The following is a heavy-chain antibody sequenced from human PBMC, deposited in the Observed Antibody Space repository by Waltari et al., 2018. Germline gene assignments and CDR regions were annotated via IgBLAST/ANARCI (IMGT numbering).Heavy chain of an antibody. V-gene: IGHV1-69-2*01. CDR1: GYTFTAYY. CDR2: VDPEDGET. J-gene: IGHJ6*03. CDR3: ATLSYKKEGDTAMVRYYYMDV. D-gene: IGHD5-18*01. Sequence: EVQLVQSGAEVKKPGATVKISCKVSGYTFTAYYMHWVQQAPGKGLEWMGLVDPEDGETIYAEKFQGRVTITADTSTDTAYMELSSLRSEDTAVYYCATLSYKKEGDTAMVRYYYMDVWGKGTTVTISS.